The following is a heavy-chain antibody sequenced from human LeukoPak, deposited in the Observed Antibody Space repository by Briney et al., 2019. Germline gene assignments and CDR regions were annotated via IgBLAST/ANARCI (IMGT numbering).Heavy chain of an antibody. J-gene: IGHJ4*02. D-gene: IGHD3-10*01. V-gene: IGHV1-58*02. CDR3: ARAMVRGVICPGY. CDR2: IVVGSGNT. Sequence: GASVKVSCKASGFTFSSSTMQWVRQARGQRLEWIGWIVVGSGNTNYAQKFQERVTISRDMSTSTAYMELSSLTSEDTAVYYCARAMVRGVICPGYWGQGTLVTVSS. CDR1: GFTFSSST.